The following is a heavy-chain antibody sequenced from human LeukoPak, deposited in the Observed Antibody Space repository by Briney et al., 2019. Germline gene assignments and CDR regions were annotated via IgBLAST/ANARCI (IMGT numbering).Heavy chain of an antibody. CDR3: ARGYSNSWSPFDY. J-gene: IGHJ4*02. V-gene: IGHV3-11*01. CDR1: GFTFRDYH. CDR2: ISSSGRAI. D-gene: IGHD6-13*01. Sequence: GGSLRLSCAASGFTFRDYHMSWIRQSPGKGLEWLSFISSSGRAIYYTDSERGRFTIYRDNAKNSLYLQMNSLRAEDTAVYYCARGYSNSWSPFDYWGQGTLVTVSS.